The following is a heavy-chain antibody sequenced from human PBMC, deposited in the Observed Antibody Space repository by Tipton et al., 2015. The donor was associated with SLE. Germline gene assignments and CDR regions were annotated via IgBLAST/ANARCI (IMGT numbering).Heavy chain of an antibody. CDR2: ISYSGST. CDR3: ATQKWAIDF. J-gene: IGHJ4*02. V-gene: IGHV4-31*03. D-gene: IGHD2-8*01. Sequence: TLSLPCTVSGTSLRTDFYYLTWIRQHPGRGLEWVGYISYSGSTYYNPSLESRLCMSIDTSNNQFSLKLSSVTAADTAVYYCATQKWAIDFWGQGALVTVSS. CDR1: GTSLRTDFYY.